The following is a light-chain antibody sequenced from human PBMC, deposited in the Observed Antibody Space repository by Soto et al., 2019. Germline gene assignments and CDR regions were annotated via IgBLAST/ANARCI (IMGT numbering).Light chain of an antibody. J-gene: IGLJ2*01. CDR3: SSYRGGSTPVV. CDR2: EVT. V-gene: IGLV2-14*01. Sequence: QSALTQPASVSGSPGQSITISCTGSSSDVGAYNYVSWYQQHPGKAPRLMIYEVTNRPSGVSNRFSGSKSGNTASLTISGLRAEDEADYYCSSYRGGSTPVVFGGGTKLTVL. CDR1: SSDVGAYNY.